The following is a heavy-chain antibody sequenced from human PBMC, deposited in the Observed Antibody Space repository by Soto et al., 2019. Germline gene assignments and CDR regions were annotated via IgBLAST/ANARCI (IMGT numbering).Heavy chain of an antibody. Sequence: RSLRLSCAACGFTFSSHWMHWFRQGLGKGLVWVSRITSDGSSTIYADSVKGRFTISRDNAKNTLYLQMNSLRAEDTAMYYCARSTCGSLDVWGQGTTVTVS. CDR2: ITSDGSST. V-gene: IGHV3-74*01. CDR3: ARSTCGSLDV. J-gene: IGHJ6*02. D-gene: IGHD2-21*01. CDR1: GFTFSSHW.